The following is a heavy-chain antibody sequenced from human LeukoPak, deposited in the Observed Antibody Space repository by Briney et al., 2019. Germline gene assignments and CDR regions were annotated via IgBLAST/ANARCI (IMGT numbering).Heavy chain of an antibody. CDR1: GYSFTSDW. V-gene: IGHV5-51*01. CDR3: ARRASSWEYFDY. Sequence: GEPLKISCKGSGYSFTSDWIGWVRQMPGKGLEWMGNIYPGDSDTRYSPSFQGQVAISADKSINSAYLQWTSLKASDTAIYYCARRASSWEYFDYWGQGTLVIVS. CDR2: IYPGDSDT. D-gene: IGHD6-13*01. J-gene: IGHJ4*02.